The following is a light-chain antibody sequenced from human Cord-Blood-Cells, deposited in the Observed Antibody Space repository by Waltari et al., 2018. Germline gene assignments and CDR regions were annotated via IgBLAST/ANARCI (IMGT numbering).Light chain of an antibody. J-gene: IGKJ1*01. CDR1: QSVSSN. V-gene: IGKV3-15*01. CDR3: QQYNNWPPWT. Sequence: EIVMTQSPATLPVSQGERPTLSCRASQSVSSNLAWYQQKPGQAPRLLIYGASTRATGIPARFSGSGSGTEFTLTISSLQSEDFAVYYCQQYNNWPPWTFGQGTKVEIK. CDR2: GAS.